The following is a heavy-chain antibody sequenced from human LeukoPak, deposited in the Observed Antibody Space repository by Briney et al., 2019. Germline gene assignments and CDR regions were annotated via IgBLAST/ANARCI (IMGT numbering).Heavy chain of an antibody. V-gene: IGHV4-30-4*01. D-gene: IGHD3-9*01. CDR2: IYYSGST. CDR3: ARVYYDILTGYFFDY. Sequence: SETLSLTCTVSGGSISSGDYYWSWIRQPPGKGLEWIGYIYYSGSTYYNPSLKSRVTISVDTSKNQYSLKLSSVTAADTAVYYCARVYYDILTGYFFDYWGQGTLVTVSS. CDR1: GGSISSGDYY. J-gene: IGHJ4*02.